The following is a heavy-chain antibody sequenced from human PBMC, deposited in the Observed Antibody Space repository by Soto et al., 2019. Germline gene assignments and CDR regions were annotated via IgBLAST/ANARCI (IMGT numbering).Heavy chain of an antibody. CDR1: GYTFTSYA. CDR2: ISAYNGNT. V-gene: IGHV1-18*01. D-gene: IGHD6-13*01. Sequence: ASVKVSCKASGYTFTSYAMHWVRQAPGQRLEWMGWISAYNGNTNYAQKLQGRVTMTTDTSTSTAYMELRSLRSDDTAVYYCASGARSWIAAAGTFDPWGQGTLVTVSS. CDR3: ASGARSWIAAAGTFDP. J-gene: IGHJ5*02.